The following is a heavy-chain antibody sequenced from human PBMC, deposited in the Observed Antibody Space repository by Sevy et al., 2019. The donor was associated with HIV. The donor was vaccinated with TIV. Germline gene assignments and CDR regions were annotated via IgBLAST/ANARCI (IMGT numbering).Heavy chain of an antibody. D-gene: IGHD3-3*01. Sequence: GGSLRLSCAASGFPFSNYAMSWIRQAPGKGLEWVSTLIGGGSRTYYADSVTGRFTISRDNSKNTLYLQMNSLRAEDTAVYYCAKDGVTIFGVATNRFDYWGQGTLVTVSS. J-gene: IGHJ4*02. CDR1: GFPFSNYA. CDR2: LIGGGSRT. CDR3: AKDGVTIFGVATNRFDY. V-gene: IGHV3-23*01.